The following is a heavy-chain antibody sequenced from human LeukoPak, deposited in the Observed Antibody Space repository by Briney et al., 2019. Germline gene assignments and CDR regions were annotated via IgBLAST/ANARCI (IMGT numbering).Heavy chain of an antibody. CDR3: AKNIGGFDY. J-gene: IGHJ4*02. CDR2: INTDGSST. Sequence: GGSLRLSRAASGFIFSSYWMHWVRHAPGKGLAWVSRINTDGSSTSYADSVKGRFTISRDNAKNTLYLQMNSLRAEDTAVYYCAKNIGGFDYWGQGTLVTVSS. D-gene: IGHD4-23*01. CDR1: GFIFSSYW. V-gene: IGHV3-74*01.